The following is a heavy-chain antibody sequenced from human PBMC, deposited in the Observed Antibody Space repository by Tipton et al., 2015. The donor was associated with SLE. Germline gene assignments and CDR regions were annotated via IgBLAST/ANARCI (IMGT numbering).Heavy chain of an antibody. V-gene: IGHV4-61*09. CDR1: GGSISSGSYC. D-gene: IGHD3-16*01. CDR2: IYTSGIT. Sequence: TLSLTCIVSGGSISSGSYCWTWSRQPAGKGLEWIGHIYTSGITNYNPSLKSRVTMSVDTSKNQFSLKLSSVTTADTAVYYCARDLGAGWGGHWYFDLWGRGTLLTVSS. CDR3: ARDLGAGWGGHWYFDL. J-gene: IGHJ2*01.